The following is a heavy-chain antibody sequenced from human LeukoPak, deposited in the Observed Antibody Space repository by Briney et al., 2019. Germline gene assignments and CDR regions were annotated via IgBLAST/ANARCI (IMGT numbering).Heavy chain of an antibody. J-gene: IGHJ4*02. CDR1: GFXFSIYA. CDR3: ARLPGGSGYSDTYRFDS. Sequence: GGSLRLSCAASGFXFSIYAMTWVRQAPGKGLEWVSLISANGGSTFYADSAKGRSTISRDNSKHTVSLQMNSLRAEDTAVYYCARLPGGSGYSDTYRFDSWGQGTLVTVSS. D-gene: IGHD3-3*01. V-gene: IGHV3-23*01. CDR2: ISANGGST.